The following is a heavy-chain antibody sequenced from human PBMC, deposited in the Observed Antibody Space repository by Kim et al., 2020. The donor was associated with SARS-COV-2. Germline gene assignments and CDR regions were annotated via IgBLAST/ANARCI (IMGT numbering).Heavy chain of an antibody. V-gene: IGHV1-3*01. CDR2: INAGNGNT. CDR1: GYTFTSYA. J-gene: IGHJ4*02. Sequence: ASVKVSCKASGYTFTSYAMHWVRQAPGQRLEWMGWINAGNGNTKYSQKFQGRVTITRDTSASTAYMELSSLRSEDTAVYYCARGGVLRYFDWLSQGGGYFDYWGQGTLVTVSS. CDR3: ARGGVLRYFDWLSQGGGYFDY. D-gene: IGHD3-9*01.